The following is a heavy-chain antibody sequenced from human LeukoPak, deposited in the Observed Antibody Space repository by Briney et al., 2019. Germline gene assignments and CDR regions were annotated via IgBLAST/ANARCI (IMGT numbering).Heavy chain of an antibody. J-gene: IGHJ3*02. D-gene: IGHD3-10*01. V-gene: IGHV3-66*01. Sequence: GGSLRLSCAASGFTVSSNYMSWVRQAPGKGLEWVSVIYSGGSTYYADSVKGRFTISRDNAKTTLYLQMNSLRAEDTAVYYCAREDGFGAFDIWGQGTMVTVSS. CDR2: IYSGGST. CDR3: AREDGFGAFDI. CDR1: GFTVSSNY.